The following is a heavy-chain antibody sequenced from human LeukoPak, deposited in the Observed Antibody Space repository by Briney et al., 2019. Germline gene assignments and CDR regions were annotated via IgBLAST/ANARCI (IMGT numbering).Heavy chain of an antibody. CDR2: IYHSGST. J-gene: IGHJ3*02. D-gene: IGHD2-2*01. Sequence: PSETLSLTCTVSGYSISSGYYWGWIRQPPGKGLEWIGSIYHSGSTYYNPSLKSRVTISVDTSKNQFSLKLSSVTAADTAVYYCARDYIVVVPAGGPGAFDIWGQGTMVTVSS. CDR1: GYSISSGYY. V-gene: IGHV4-38-2*02. CDR3: ARDYIVVVPAGGPGAFDI.